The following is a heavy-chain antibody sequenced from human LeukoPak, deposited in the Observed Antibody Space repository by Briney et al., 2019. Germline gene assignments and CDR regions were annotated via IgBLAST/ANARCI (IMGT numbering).Heavy chain of an antibody. Sequence: ASVKVSCKASGYTFTSYDINWVRQATGQGLEWMGWMSPNSGNTDYAQKFQGRDTITRNTSISTAYMELSSLRSDDTAVYYCARGGKASLYYMDVWGKGTTVTVSS. CDR2: MSPNSGNT. CDR1: GYTFTSYD. J-gene: IGHJ6*03. V-gene: IGHV1-8*03. CDR3: ARGGKASLYYMDV.